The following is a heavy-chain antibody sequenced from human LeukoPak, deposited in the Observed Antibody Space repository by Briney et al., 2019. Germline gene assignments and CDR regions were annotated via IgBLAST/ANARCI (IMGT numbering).Heavy chain of an antibody. CDR3: ARATSYNNWNDHDDGYFDS. V-gene: IGHV3-48*01. J-gene: IGHJ4*02. D-gene: IGHD1-20*01. Sequence: PGGSLRLSCAASGFTFSSYSMNWVRQAPGKGLELEWVSYISSSSSTIYYADSVRGRFTISRDNAKNSLYLQMNSLRAEDTAVYYCARATSYNNWNDHDDGYFDSWGQGTLVTVSS. CDR1: GFTFSSYS. CDR2: ISSSSSTI.